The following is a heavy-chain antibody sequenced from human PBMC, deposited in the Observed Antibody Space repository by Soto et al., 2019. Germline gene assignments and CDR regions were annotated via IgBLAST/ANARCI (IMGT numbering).Heavy chain of an antibody. CDR1: GFTFSSYA. V-gene: IGHV3-23*01. Sequence: GGSLRLSCAASGFTFSSYAMSWVRQAPGKGLEWVSAISGSGGSTYYADSVKGRFTISRDNSKNTLYLQMNSLRAEDTAVYYCAKDESVYYYDSSGYYQYWGQGTLVTVSS. D-gene: IGHD3-22*01. CDR2: ISGSGGST. J-gene: IGHJ4*02. CDR3: AKDESVYYYDSSGYYQY.